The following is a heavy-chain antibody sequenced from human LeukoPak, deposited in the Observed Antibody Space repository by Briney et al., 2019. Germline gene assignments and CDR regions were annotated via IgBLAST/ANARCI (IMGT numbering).Heavy chain of an antibody. J-gene: IGHJ4*02. Sequence: AGGSLRLSCAASGFTFSSYGMHWVRQAPGKGLEWVAFIRYDGSNKYYADSVKGRFTISRDNAKNTLYLQMNSLRAEDTAVYYCARDRAYFDWLSGEKNFDYWGQGTLVTVSS. CDR1: GFTFSSYG. D-gene: IGHD3-9*01. CDR3: ARDRAYFDWLSGEKNFDY. CDR2: IRYDGSNK. V-gene: IGHV3-30*02.